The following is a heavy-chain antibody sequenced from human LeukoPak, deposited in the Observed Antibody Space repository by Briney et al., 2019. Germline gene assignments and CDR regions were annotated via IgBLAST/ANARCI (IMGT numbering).Heavy chain of an antibody. CDR2: ISGDGGST. J-gene: IGHJ6*02. Sequence: GGSLRLSCAASGFTFDDYAMHWVRQAPGKGLEWVSLISGDGGSTYYADSVKGRFTISRDNSKNSLYLQMNSLRTEDTALYYCAKDEGGILWFGELLSPDMDVWGQGTTVTVSS. CDR3: AKDEGGILWFGELLSPDMDV. CDR1: GFTFDDYA. V-gene: IGHV3-43*02. D-gene: IGHD3-10*01.